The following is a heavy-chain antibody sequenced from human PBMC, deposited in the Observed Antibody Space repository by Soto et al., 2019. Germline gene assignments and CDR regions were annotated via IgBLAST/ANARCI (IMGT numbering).Heavy chain of an antibody. D-gene: IGHD3-16*01. V-gene: IGHV4-30-4*08. CDR2: VHHRGTT. CDR1: GGSIRDDEYY. J-gene: IGHJ5*02. CDR3: ARVPLGAAYTLARGRMFDL. Sequence: QMELQESAPGLVRPSQTLSLTCSVSGGSIRDDEYYWSWGRQTPGKGLQWIGFVHHRGTTYYNPSLRSRSALSLYMSKSEFFLSLTSVTHADEAIYYSARVPLGAAYTLARGRMFDLWRQGTLAAVSS.